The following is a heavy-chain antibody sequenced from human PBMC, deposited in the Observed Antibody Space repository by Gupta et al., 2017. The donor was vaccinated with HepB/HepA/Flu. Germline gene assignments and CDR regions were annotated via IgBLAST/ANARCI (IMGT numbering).Heavy chain of an antibody. V-gene: IGHV3-23*01. Sequence: EVQLLDSGGGVVQPGGSLRLVCGTPGFAFSASAMGWVRQAPGNGLEGVSRIGDSAGTDCADSGKGRFTISRDNCKNTRDLQKNSLRVEEAAVYFCANLEVGDSTTYGTFETGGQGTMVTVCS. CDR1: GFAFSASA. J-gene: IGHJ4*02. CDR3: ANLEVGDSTTYGTFET. CDR2: IGDSAGT. D-gene: IGHD3-16*01.